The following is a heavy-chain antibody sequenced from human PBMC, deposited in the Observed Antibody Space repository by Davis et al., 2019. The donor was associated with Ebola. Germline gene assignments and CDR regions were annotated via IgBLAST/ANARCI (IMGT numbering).Heavy chain of an antibody. D-gene: IGHD3-3*01. CDR2: INPTGGST. V-gene: IGHV1-46*01. J-gene: IGHJ4*02. CDR1: GYTFTSYG. Sequence: ASVKVSCKASGYTFTSYGISWVRQAPGQGLEWMGIINPTGGSTSYAQKFEGRVTMTRDTSTSTVYMELSSLRSEDTAVYYCARDVGVTIFGVVMDYFDYWGQGTLVTVSS. CDR3: ARDVGVTIFGVVMDYFDY.